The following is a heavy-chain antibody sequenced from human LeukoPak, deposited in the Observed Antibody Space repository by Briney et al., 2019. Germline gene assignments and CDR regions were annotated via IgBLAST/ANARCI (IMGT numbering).Heavy chain of an antibody. CDR3: AKDLDVDTAMVFDY. CDR2: ISGSGGST. Sequence: LPGGSLRLSCAASGFTFSSYAVSWVRQAPGKGLEWVSAISGSGGSTYYADSVKGRFTISRDNSKNTLYLQMNSLRAEDTAVYYCAKDLDVDTAMVFDYWGQGTLDTVSS. D-gene: IGHD5-18*01. CDR1: GFTFSSYA. V-gene: IGHV3-23*01. J-gene: IGHJ4*02.